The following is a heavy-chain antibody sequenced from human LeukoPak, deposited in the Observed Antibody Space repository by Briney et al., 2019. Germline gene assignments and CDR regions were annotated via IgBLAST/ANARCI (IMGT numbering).Heavy chain of an antibody. J-gene: IGHJ6*03. Sequence: SVKVSCKSSGATFSSNGINWVRQAPGQGLEWLGGIIPLFGTAKYTQKFQGRVTITADRSTTTAYVELKNLRVEDTAVYYCARGVRDTAMVKAYYYYMDVWGKGTTVTISS. V-gene: IGHV1-69*06. CDR2: IIPLFGTA. CDR3: ARGVRDTAMVKAYYYYMDV. D-gene: IGHD5-18*01. CDR1: GATFSSNG.